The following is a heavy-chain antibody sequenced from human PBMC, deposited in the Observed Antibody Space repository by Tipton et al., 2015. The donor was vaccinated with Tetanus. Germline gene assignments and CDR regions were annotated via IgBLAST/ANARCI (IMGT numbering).Heavy chain of an antibody. CDR3: ARRTGPIYSSSDFDY. Sequence: QLVQSGAEVKKPGESLKISCKGSGFDFTNYWIAWVRQMPGKGLEWMGIIYPRDSDTRYSPSFQGQVTISADKSVNTAYLQWSSLKASDTAMYYCARRTGPIYSSSDFDYWGQGTLVTVSS. CDR2: IYPRDSDT. J-gene: IGHJ4*02. CDR1: GFDFTNYW. D-gene: IGHD6-6*01. V-gene: IGHV5-51*01.